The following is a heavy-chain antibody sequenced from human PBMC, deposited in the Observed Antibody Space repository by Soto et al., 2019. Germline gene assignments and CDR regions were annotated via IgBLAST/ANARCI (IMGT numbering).Heavy chain of an antibody. V-gene: IGHV4-39*01. CDR3: ARHIRGIEFGDYFDY. J-gene: IGHJ4*02. Sequence: SETLSLTCTVSGGSISSSSYYWGWIRQPPGKGLEWIGSIYYSGSTYYNPSLKSRVTISVDTSKNQFSLKLSSVTAADTAVYYCARHIRGIEFGDYFDYWGQGTLVTSPQ. D-gene: IGHD3-10*01. CDR1: GGSISSSSYY. CDR2: IYYSGST.